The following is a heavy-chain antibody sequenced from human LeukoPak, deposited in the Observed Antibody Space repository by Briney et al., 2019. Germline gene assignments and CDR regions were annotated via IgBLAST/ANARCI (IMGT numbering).Heavy chain of an antibody. CDR3: ARRLAKAYYYDSSGYSLAAFDI. D-gene: IGHD3-22*01. V-gene: IGHV4-34*01. CDR1: GGSSSGYY. Sequence: PSETLSLTCEVYGGSSSGYYRSWIRQPPGKGLEWIGEINHSGSTNYNPSLKSRVTISVDTSKNQFSLKLSSVTAADTAVYYCARRLAKAYYYDSSGYSLAAFDIWGQGTMVTVSS. J-gene: IGHJ3*02. CDR2: INHSGST.